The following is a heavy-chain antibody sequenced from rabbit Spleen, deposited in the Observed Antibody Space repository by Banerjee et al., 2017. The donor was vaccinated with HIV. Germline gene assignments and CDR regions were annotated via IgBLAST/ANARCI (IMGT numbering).Heavy chain of an antibody. CDR2: INSYTGKP. J-gene: IGHJ4*01. Sequence: QSLEESGGGLVKPEGSLTLTCKASGFSFSDRDVMCWVRQAPGKGLQWIACINSYTGKPVYATWAKGRFTISRTSSTTVTLQMTSLTAADTATYFCARDLASVVGWNFSLWGPGTLVTVS. D-gene: IGHD3-1*01. CDR1: GFSFSDRDV. CDR3: ARDLASVVGWNFSL. V-gene: IGHV1S40*01.